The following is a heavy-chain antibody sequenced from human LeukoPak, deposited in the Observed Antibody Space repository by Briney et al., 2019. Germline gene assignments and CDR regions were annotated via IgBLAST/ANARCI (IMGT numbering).Heavy chain of an antibody. D-gene: IGHD3-10*01. J-gene: IGHJ4*02. CDR1: GGTFSSYA. Sequence: SVKVSCKASGGTFSSYAISCVRQAPGQGLEWMGGIIPIFGTANYAQKLQGRVTMTTDKSTSTAYMELRSLRSDDTAVYYCARGPAAHGSAYFDYWGQGTLVTVSS. CDR2: IIPIFGTA. CDR3: ARGPAAHGSAYFDY. V-gene: IGHV1-69*05.